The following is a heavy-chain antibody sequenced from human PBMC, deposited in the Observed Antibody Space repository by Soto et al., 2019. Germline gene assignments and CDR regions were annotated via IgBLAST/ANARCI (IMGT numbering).Heavy chain of an antibody. CDR3: ARVHGAGRRNNGFDP. Sequence: GGSLSLSCAASGFSFSEGAMNWVRQAPGKGLEWVSVISGSSGSAYYADSVKGRFTISRDNSKNTLYLQMNSLRAEDTAVYYCARVHGAGRRNNGFDPWGQGTLVTVAS. CDR2: ISGSSGSA. CDR1: GFSFSEGA. V-gene: IGHV3-23*01. J-gene: IGHJ5*02. D-gene: IGHD4-17*01.